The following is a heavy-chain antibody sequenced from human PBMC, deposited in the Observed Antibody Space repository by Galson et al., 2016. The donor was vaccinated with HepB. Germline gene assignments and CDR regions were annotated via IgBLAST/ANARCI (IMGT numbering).Heavy chain of an antibody. D-gene: IGHD2-15*01. CDR1: GFTFSSYA. CDR3: TARAAK. Sequence: SLRLSCAASGFTFSSYAMTWVRQAPGKGLEWVGRIRGKSDGGTTDYAAAVKGRFTISRDDSKNTLYPQMSSLTTEDTAVYYCTARAAKGGQGTLVTVSS. V-gene: IGHV3-15*01. J-gene: IGHJ4*02. CDR2: IRGKSDGGTT.